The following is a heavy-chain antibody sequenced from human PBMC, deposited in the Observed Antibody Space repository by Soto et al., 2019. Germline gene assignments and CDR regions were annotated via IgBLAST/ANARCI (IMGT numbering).Heavy chain of an antibody. CDR3: ARGRYCLTGRCFPNWFDS. J-gene: IGHJ5*01. D-gene: IGHD2-15*01. CDR2: IYKSATT. Sequence: SETLSLTCSVSGDSISTVDYFWAWIRQPPGQALEYIGYIYKSATTYYNPSFESRVAISLDTSKSQFSLNVTSVTAADTAVYFCARGRYCLTGRCFPNWFDSWGQGTLVTVPQ. V-gene: IGHV4-30-4*08. CDR1: GDSISTVDYF.